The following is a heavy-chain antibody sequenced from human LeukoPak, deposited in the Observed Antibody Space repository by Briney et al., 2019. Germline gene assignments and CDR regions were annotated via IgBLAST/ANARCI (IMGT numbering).Heavy chain of an antibody. CDR1: GSTLSDLS. CDR2: SDPEDGEA. D-gene: IGHD3-16*01. V-gene: IGHV1-24*01. CDR3: ATPGPMSTGVGY. Sequence: ASVKVSCKVSGSTLSDLSIHWVRQAPGKGLEYVGGSDPEDGEAFHAQNFQGRVTMTEATSIDTAYMELSSLRSEDTAVYCCATPGPMSTGVGYWGKGTLVTVSS. J-gene: IGHJ4*02.